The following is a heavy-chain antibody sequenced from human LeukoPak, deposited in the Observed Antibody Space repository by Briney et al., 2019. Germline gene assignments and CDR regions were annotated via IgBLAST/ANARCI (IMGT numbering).Heavy chain of an antibody. CDR3: AKTYSIAAAGEFDY. V-gene: IGHV5-10-1*01. CDR1: GYSFTSYW. J-gene: IGHJ4*02. Sequence: GESLKISCKGSGYSFTSYWISWVRQMPGKGLEWMGRIDPSDSYTNYSPSFQGHVTISAVKSISTAYLQWSSLKASDTAMYYCAKTYSIAAAGEFDYWGQGTLVTVSS. D-gene: IGHD6-13*01. CDR2: IDPSDSYT.